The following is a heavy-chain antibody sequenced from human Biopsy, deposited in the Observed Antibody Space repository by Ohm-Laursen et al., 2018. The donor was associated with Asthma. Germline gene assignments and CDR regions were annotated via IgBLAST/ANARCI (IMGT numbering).Heavy chain of an antibody. CDR1: GYNFISFA. D-gene: IGHD3-9*01. Sequence: VASVKVSCKASGYNFISFAIHWVRQAPGQRLEWMGWVNTGNGDTKYSQKFQGRVTITRDTSASTAYMELGSLRSEDTATYYCARTYYDFLTGQVKDVFGVWGQGTMVTVSS. CDR3: ARTYYDFLTGQVKDVFGV. J-gene: IGHJ3*01. CDR2: VNTGNGDT. V-gene: IGHV1-3*04.